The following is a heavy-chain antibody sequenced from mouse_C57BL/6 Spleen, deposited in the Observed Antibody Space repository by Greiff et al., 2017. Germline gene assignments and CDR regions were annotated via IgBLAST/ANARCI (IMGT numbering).Heavy chain of an antibody. CDR2: IYPGDGGT. V-gene: IGHV1-80*01. D-gene: IGHD1-1*01. CDR3: SGGGITARGGNFAY. CDR1: GYAFSSYW. Sequence: QVQLQQPGAELVKPGASVKISCKASGYAFSSYWMNWVKQRPGQGLEWIGQIYPGDGGTNYNGKFKGKATLTADKSSSTAYMQLSSLTSEDYAVSFYSGGGITARGGNFAYWGQGTTVTVSA. J-gene: IGHJ2*01.